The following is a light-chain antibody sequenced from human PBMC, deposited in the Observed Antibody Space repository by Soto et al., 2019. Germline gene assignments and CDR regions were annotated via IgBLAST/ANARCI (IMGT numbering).Light chain of an antibody. J-gene: IGKJ2*01. Sequence: EIVLTQSPGTLSLSPGERATLSCRVSQSISSSYLAWYQQKPGQAPRLLIYEAFSRATGIPDRFSGSGSGTDFTLTISRLEPEDFAVYYCQQYDISPPYTFGQGTKLEIK. V-gene: IGKV3-20*01. CDR1: QSISSSY. CDR3: QQYDISPPYT. CDR2: EAF.